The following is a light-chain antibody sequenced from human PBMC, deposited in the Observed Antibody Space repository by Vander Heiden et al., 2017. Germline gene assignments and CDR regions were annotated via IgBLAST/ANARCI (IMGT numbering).Light chain of an antibody. J-gene: IGLJ2*01. CDR1: NLGNKY. CDR3: QAWDSSSVV. Sequence: SYDLTQPPSVSVSPGHTASITCSGDNLGNKYVGWYQQKSGQSPVLVIYQDKKGPSGIPERFAGSNSGNTATLTISGTQALDEADYYCQAWDSSSVVFGGGTKLFVL. V-gene: IGLV3-1*01. CDR2: QDK.